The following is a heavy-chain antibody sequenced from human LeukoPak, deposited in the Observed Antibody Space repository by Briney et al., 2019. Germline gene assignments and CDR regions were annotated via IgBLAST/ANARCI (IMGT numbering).Heavy chain of an antibody. V-gene: IGHV3-23*01. J-gene: IGHJ4*02. CDR2: ISGDNTDT. Sequence: GGSLRLSCAASGFTFSTYAMSWVRQAPGKGLEWVSAISGDNTDTFYADSVKGRFTISRDNSRNTLYLQMNNLRAEDTAVYYCAKPVCCAATSRRVPGVYCFDYWGQGTLVTVSS. D-gene: IGHD2-15*01. CDR3: AKPVCCAATSRRVPGVYCFDY. CDR1: GFTFSTYA.